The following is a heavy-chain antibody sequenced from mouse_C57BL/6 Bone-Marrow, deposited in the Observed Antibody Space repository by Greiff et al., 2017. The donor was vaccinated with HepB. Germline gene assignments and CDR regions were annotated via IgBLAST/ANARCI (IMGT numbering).Heavy chain of an antibody. CDR1: GYTFTSYW. Sequence: VQLQQPGAELVMPGASVKLSCKASGYTFTSYWMHWVKQRPGQGLEWIGEIDPSDSYTNYNQKFKGKSTLTVDKSSSTAYMQLSSLTSEDSAVYYCARASSGHYFDYWGQGTTLTVSS. D-gene: IGHD3-2*02. CDR3: ARASSGHYFDY. CDR2: IDPSDSYT. V-gene: IGHV1-69*01. J-gene: IGHJ2*01.